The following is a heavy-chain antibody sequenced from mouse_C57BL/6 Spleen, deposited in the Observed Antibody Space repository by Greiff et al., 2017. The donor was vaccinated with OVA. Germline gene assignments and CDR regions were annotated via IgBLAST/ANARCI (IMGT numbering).Heavy chain of an antibody. V-gene: IGHV1-26*01. Sequence: EVQLQQSGPELVKPGASVKISCKASGYTFTDSYMNWVKQSHGKSLEWIGDINPNNGGTSYNQKFKGKATLTVDKSSSTASMELRSLTSQDSAVYYDARRYYDYDGWYFDVWGTGTTVTVSS. CDR2: INPNNGGT. D-gene: IGHD2-4*01. CDR1: GYTFTDSY. J-gene: IGHJ1*03. CDR3: ARRYYDYDGWYFDV.